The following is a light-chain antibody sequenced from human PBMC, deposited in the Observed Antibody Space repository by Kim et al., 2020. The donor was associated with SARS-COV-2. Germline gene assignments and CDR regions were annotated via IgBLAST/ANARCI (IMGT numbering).Light chain of an antibody. CDR3: ASWDDRLNGMV. J-gene: IGLJ3*02. V-gene: IGLV1-44*01. Sequence: GQWVTISCSGSSSNIGSNSVNWFHQLPGTAPQLLISTNTKRPAGVPDRFSGSKSGTSASLAISGLQSEDEADYYCASWDDRLNGMVFGGGTKLTVL. CDR2: TNT. CDR1: SSNIGSNS.